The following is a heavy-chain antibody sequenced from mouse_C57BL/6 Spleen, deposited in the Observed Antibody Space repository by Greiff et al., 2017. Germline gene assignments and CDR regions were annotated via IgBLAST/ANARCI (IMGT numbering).Heavy chain of an antibody. V-gene: IGHV1-62-2*01. CDR3: ARHPHYSKDAMDY. D-gene: IGHD2-5*01. Sequence: QVQLQQSGAELVKPGASVTLSCKASGYTFTEYTIHWVKQRSGQGLEWIGWVYPGSGSIKYNEKFKDKATLTADKSSRTVYMELSRLTSEDAAVYVCARHPHYSKDAMDYWGQGTSVTVSS. CDR2: VYPGSGSI. CDR1: GYTFTEYT. J-gene: IGHJ4*01.